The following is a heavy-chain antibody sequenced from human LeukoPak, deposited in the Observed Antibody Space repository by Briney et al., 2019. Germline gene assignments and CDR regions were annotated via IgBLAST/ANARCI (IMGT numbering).Heavy chain of an antibody. CDR1: GPTVSSNY. Sequence: PGGSLRLSCAASGPTVSSNYMSWVRQAPGKGLEWVSVIYGGGTTYYADSVKGRFTISRDNSKNTLYLQMNGLRVEDTAFYYCARNSASMGAFDIWGQGTMVTVSS. D-gene: IGHD2-21*01. CDR2: IYGGGTT. J-gene: IGHJ3*02. V-gene: IGHV3-66*01. CDR3: ARNSASMGAFDI.